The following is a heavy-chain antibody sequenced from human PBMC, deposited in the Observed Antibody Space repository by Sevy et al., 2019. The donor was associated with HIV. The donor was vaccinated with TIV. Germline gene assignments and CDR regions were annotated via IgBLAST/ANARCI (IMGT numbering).Heavy chain of an antibody. D-gene: IGHD6-19*01. CDR3: ARVSATLAGKPHFDF. Sequence: ASVKVSCKASGFNLNIYGISWVRQAPGQGLEWLGWSSGDNGNSNYAQKLQGRVTMTTDTSTSTAYMELRSLRSDDTAVYYCARVSATLAGKPHFDFWGQGTQVTVSS. CDR1: GFNLNIYG. J-gene: IGHJ4*02. CDR2: SSGDNGNS. V-gene: IGHV1-18*01.